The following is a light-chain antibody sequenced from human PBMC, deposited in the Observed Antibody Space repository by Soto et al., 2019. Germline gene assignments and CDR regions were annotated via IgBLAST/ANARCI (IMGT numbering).Light chain of an antibody. CDR3: SSYTSSSTL. V-gene: IGLV2-14*01. J-gene: IGLJ1*01. CDR2: DAS. Sequence: QSVLTQPASVSGSPGQSITISCTGTSSDVGGYNYVSWYQQHPGKAPKLMIYDASNRPSGVSNRFSGSKSGNTASLTISGLQAEDEADYYCSSYTSSSTLIGTGTKLTVL. CDR1: SSDVGGYNY.